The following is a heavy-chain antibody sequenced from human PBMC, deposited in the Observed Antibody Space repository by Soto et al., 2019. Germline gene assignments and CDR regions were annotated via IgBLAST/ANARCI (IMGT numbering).Heavy chain of an antibody. CDR3: ARDDAFGNENGFDI. J-gene: IGHJ3*02. Sequence: QVQLVESGGGVVQPGTSLRISCAVSGFPFSTYGFHWVRQPPGKGLAWVAVIVSDGSAKYHADSVEGRFNISRDNSKDTLYLQMNSLRAEDTAVYYCARDDAFGNENGFDIWGQGTMVTVSS. CDR1: GFPFSTYG. CDR2: IVSDGSAK. D-gene: IGHD1-1*01. V-gene: IGHV3-33*01.